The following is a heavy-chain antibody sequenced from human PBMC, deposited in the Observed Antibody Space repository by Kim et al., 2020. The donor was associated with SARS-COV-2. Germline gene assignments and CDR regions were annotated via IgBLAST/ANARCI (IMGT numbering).Heavy chain of an antibody. D-gene: IGHD3-22*01. CDR2: IWYDGSNK. CDR1: GFTFSSYG. Sequence: GGSLRLSCAASGFTFSSYGMHWVRQAPGKGLEWVAVIWYDGSNKYYADSVKGRFTISRDNSKNTLYLQMNSLRAEDTAVYYCARDFSGRTMIVVEDGMDVWGQGTTVTVSS. CDR3: ARDFSGRTMIVVEDGMDV. V-gene: IGHV3-33*01. J-gene: IGHJ6*02.